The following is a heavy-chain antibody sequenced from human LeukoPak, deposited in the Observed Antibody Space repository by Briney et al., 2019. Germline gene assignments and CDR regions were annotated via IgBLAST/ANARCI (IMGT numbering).Heavy chain of an antibody. J-gene: IGHJ4*02. V-gene: IGHV1-18*01. CDR2: ISAYNGDT. D-gene: IGHD1-20*01. CDR1: GYTFTTYG. Sequence: VASVKVSCKSSGYTFTTYGINWVRQAPGHGLEWMGWISAYNGDTNYAQKFRGRVTMTTETSTSTAYMELRSLRSDDTAVYYCARVPPIPPITDFDLWGQGTLVTVSS. CDR3: ARVPPIPPITDFDL.